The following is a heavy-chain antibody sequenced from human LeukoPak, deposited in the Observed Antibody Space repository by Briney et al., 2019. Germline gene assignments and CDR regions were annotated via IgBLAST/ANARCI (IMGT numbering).Heavy chain of an antibody. Sequence: SETLSLTCTVSGGSISSSSYYRGWIRRPPGKGLEWIGSIYYSGSTYYNPSLKSRVTISVDTSKNQFSLKLTSVTAADTAVYFCARRSPPRFFDPWGQGTLVTVSS. CDR3: ARRSPPRFFDP. D-gene: IGHD3-3*01. CDR2: IYYSGST. CDR1: GGSISSSSYY. V-gene: IGHV4-39*01. J-gene: IGHJ5*02.